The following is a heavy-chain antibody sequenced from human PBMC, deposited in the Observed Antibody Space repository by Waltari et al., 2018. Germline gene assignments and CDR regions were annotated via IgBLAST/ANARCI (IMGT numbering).Heavy chain of an antibody. Sequence: QLQLQESGPGLVKPSETLSLTSTVSGGSISSSSSYWGWIRQPPGTGLEWIGSIYYSGSTYYNPSLKSRVTISVDTSKNQFSLKLSSVTAADTAVYYCAPLPNWGHRRGVFVGPYDYWGQGTLVTVSS. CDR2: IYYSGST. V-gene: IGHV4-39*01. D-gene: IGHD7-27*01. J-gene: IGHJ4*02. CDR1: GGSISSSSSY. CDR3: APLPNWGHRRGVFVGPYDY.